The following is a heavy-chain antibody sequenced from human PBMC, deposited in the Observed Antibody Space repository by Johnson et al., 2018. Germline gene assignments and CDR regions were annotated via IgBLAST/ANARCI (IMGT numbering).Heavy chain of an antibody. Sequence: QVQLREAGPGLVKPTVTLSLTCPVSGGSISSSSYYWGWIRQPPGTGLAWIASIYSSGITYDNPSLKSRFTISVDTYKNQFSLKLPSVPAADTAVFFCAGGVGALPFDIWGQGTMVTVSS. CDR3: AGGVGALPFDI. J-gene: IGHJ3*02. CDR1: GGSISSSSYY. CDR2: IYSSGIT. D-gene: IGHD1-26*01. V-gene: IGHV4-39*07.